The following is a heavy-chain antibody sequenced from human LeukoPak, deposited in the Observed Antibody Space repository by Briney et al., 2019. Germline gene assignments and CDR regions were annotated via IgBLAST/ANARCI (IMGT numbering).Heavy chain of an antibody. CDR2: IYHSGSA. Sequence: KASETLSLTCTVSGYSISSGYYWGWIRQPPGKGLEWIGSIYHSGSANYNPSLKSRVTISVDTSKNQFSLKLSSVAAADTAVYYCARDGYNYGFYYYFDYWGQGTLVTVSS. D-gene: IGHD5-18*01. CDR1: GYSISSGYY. CDR3: ARDGYNYGFYYYFDY. V-gene: IGHV4-38-2*02. J-gene: IGHJ4*02.